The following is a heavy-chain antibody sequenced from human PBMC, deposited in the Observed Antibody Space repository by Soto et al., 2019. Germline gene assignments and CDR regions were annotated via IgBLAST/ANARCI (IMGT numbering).Heavy chain of an antibody. CDR3: ANHFVVVVAASPDYFDY. CDR2: ISGSGGST. J-gene: IGHJ4*02. V-gene: IGHV3-23*01. Sequence: VGSLRLSCAASGFTFSSYAMSWVRQAPGKGLEWVSAISGSGGSTYYADSVKGRFTISRDNSKNTLYLQMNSLRAEDTAVYYCANHFVVVVAASPDYFDYWGQGTLVTVSS. D-gene: IGHD2-15*01. CDR1: GFTFSSYA.